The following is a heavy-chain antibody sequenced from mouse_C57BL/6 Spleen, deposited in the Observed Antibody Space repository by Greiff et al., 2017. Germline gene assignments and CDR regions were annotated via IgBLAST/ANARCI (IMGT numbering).Heavy chain of an antibody. V-gene: IGHV1-80*01. CDR1: GYAFSSYW. J-gene: IGHJ1*03. CDR3: ARAYYYGSSYDWYFDV. Sequence: QVQLKQSGAELVKPGASVKISCKASGYAFSSYWMNWVKQRPGKGLEWIGQIYPGDGDTNYNGKFKGKATLTADKSSSTAYMQLSSLTSEDSAVYFFARAYYYGSSYDWYFDVWGTGTTVTVSS. CDR2: IYPGDGDT. D-gene: IGHD1-1*01.